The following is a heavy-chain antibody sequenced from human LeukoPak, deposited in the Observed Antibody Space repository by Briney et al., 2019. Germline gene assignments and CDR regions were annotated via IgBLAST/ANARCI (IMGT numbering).Heavy chain of an antibody. CDR3: AKEKVPAAMDYGMDV. CDR1: GFTFSSYG. V-gene: IGHV3-30*18. J-gene: IGHJ6*02. CDR2: ISYDGSNK. Sequence: GGSLRLSCAASGFTFSSYGMHWVRQAPGKGLEWVAVISYDGSNKYYADSVKGRFTISRDNSKNTLYLQMNSLRAEDTAVYYCAKEKVPAAMDYGMDVWGQGTTVTVSS. D-gene: IGHD2-2*01.